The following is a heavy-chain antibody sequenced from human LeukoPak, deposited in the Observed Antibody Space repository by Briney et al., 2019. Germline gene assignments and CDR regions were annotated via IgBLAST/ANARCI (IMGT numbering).Heavy chain of an antibody. CDR3: ARVDTAMVIDY. CDR2: IIPILGIA. J-gene: IGHJ4*02. D-gene: IGHD5-18*01. Sequence: SVKVSCKASGGTFSSYAISWVRQAPGQGLEWMGRIIPILGIANYAQKFQSRVTITADKSTSTAYMELSSLRSEDTAVYYCARVDTAMVIDYWGQGTLVTVSS. V-gene: IGHV1-69*04. CDR1: GGTFSSYA.